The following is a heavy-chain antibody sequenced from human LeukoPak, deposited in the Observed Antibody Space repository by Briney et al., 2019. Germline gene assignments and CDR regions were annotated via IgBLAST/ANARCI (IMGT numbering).Heavy chain of an antibody. CDR1: GFTFSDYN. CDR3: ARVPAGVIGMKDAFDI. Sequence: GGSLRLSCVVSGFTFSDYNMNWVRQAPGKGLEWVASISTSSTYIYYADSMTGRFTISRDNAKNSLYLQMNSLRAEDTAVYYCARVPAGVIGMKDAFDIWGQGTMVTVSS. D-gene: IGHD3-16*02. J-gene: IGHJ3*02. CDR2: ISTSSTYI. V-gene: IGHV3-21*01.